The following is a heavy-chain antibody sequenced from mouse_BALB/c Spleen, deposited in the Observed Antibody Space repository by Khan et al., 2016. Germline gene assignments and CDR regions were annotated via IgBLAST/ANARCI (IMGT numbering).Heavy chain of an antibody. Sequence: QVQLKESGAELMKPGASVKKSCKATGYTFSSYWIEWVKQRPGHGLEWIGEILPGSGRTNYNEKLKGKATFTADTSSKTDYMKLSSLTSEDSAVYYCAREGRSYAMAYWGQGTSVTVSS. CDR2: ILPGSGRT. D-gene: IGHD3-3*01. V-gene: IGHV1-9*01. CDR3: AREGRSYAMAY. CDR1: GYTFSSYW. J-gene: IGHJ4*01.